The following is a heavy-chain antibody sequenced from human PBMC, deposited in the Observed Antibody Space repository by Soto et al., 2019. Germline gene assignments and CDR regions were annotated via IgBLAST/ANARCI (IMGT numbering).Heavy chain of an antibody. CDR2: ISGSGGST. CDR3: AKDRGYGSGSYYPFDY. CDR1: GFTFSSYA. D-gene: IGHD3-10*01. J-gene: IGHJ4*02. V-gene: IGHV3-23*01. Sequence: GGSLRLSCAASGFTFSSYAMSWVRQAPGKGLEWVSAISGSGGSTYYADSVKGRFTISRDNSKNTLYLQMNSLRAEDTAVYYCAKDRGYGSGSYYPFDYWGQGTLVTVPP.